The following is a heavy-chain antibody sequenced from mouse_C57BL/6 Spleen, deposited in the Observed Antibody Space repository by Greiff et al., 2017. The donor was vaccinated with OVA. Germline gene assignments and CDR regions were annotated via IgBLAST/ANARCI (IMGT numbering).Heavy chain of an antibody. J-gene: IGHJ2*01. D-gene: IGHD3-2*02. Sequence: VKLQQPGAELVKPGASVKLSCKASGYTFTSYWMHWVKQRPGQGLEWIGMIHPNSGSTNYNEKFKSKATLTVDKSSSTAYMQLSSLTSEDSAVYYCYSSGYFDYWGQGTTLTVSS. V-gene: IGHV1-64*01. CDR3: YSSGYFDY. CDR1: GYTFTSYW. CDR2: IHPNSGST.